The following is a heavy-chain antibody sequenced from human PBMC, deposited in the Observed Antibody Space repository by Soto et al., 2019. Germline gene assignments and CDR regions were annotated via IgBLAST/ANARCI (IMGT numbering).Heavy chain of an antibody. Sequence: GGSLRLSCAASGFTFSSYSMNWVRQAPGKGLEWVSYISSSSSTIYYADSVKGRFTISRDNAKNSLYLQMNSLRAEDTAVYYCARAGYSFGGVMPGPFDYWGQGTLVTVSS. J-gene: IGHJ4*02. CDR2: ISSSSSTI. CDR3: ARAGYSFGGVMPGPFDY. D-gene: IGHD3-16*01. CDR1: GFTFSSYS. V-gene: IGHV3-48*01.